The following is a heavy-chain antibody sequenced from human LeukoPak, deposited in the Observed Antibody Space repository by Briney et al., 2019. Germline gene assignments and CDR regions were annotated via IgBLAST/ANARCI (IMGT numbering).Heavy chain of an antibody. V-gene: IGHV3-23*01. CDR2: ISGSGGST. CDR3: AKDLIAVAGTALDY. J-gene: IGHJ4*02. D-gene: IGHD6-19*01. CDR1: GFTFSSYA. Sequence: GGSLRLPCAASGFTFSSYAMSWVRQAPGKGLEWVSAISGSGGSTYYADSVKGRFTISRDNSKNTLYLQMNSLRAEDTAVYYCAKDLIAVAGTALDYWGQGTLVTVSS.